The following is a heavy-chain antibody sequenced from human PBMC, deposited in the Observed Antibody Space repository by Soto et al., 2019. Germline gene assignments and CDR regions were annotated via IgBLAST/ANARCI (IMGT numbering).Heavy chain of an antibody. V-gene: IGHV4-34*01. CDR3: ARGGSNDWQVAFDI. CDR1: GGSFSTYY. D-gene: IGHD3-9*01. CDR2: INHNGNN. Sequence: TLSLTCVVSGGSFSTYYYSWIRHSPGKGLEWIGEINHNGNNNYSPSLKSRVTMSLDTSKNQFSLKLTSVTAADTAVYYCARGGSNDWQVAFDIWGQGTMVTVSS. J-gene: IGHJ3*02.